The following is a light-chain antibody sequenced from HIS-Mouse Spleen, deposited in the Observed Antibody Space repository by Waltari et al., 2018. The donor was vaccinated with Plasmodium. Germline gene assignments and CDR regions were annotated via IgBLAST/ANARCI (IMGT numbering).Light chain of an antibody. V-gene: IGLV2-23*03. CDR1: RRDVGRYSL. Sequence: QSALTQPASVSGSPGPSITISCPGTRRDVGRYSLVSWYQQHPGKAPKLMIYEGSKRPSGVSNRFSGSKSGNTASLTISGLQAEDEADYYCCSYAGSSTFVFGGGTKLTVL. J-gene: IGLJ3*02. CDR3: CSYAGSSTFV. CDR2: EGS.